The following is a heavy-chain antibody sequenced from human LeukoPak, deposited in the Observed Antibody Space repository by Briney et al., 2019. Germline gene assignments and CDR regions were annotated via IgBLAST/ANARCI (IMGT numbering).Heavy chain of an antibody. J-gene: IGHJ3*02. V-gene: IGHV4-30-4*08. CDR2: IYYNGDT. CDR3: ASYFDYASAFDI. D-gene: IGHD3-9*01. CDR1: SGSISSGDYY. Sequence: SSETLSLTCTVSSGSISSGDYYWSWIRQPPRKNLEWIGYIYYNGDTHYNSSLESRVTISVDTSKNQFSLKLSSGTAADTAVYYCASYFDYASAFDIWGQGTMVTVSS.